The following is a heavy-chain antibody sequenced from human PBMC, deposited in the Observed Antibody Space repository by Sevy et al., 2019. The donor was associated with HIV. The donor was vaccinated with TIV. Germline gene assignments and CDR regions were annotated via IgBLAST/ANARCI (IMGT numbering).Heavy chain of an antibody. CDR2: IIPIFGTA. CDR1: GGTFSSYA. J-gene: IGHJ4*02. V-gene: IGHV1-69*13. CDR3: ARTGYSSGWNMTVYDY. D-gene: IGHD6-19*01. Sequence: ASVKVSCKASGGTFSSYAISWVRQAPGQGLEWMGGIIPIFGTANYAQKFQGRVTITADESTSTAYMELSSLRSEDTAVYSRARTGYSSGWNMTVYDYWGQGTLVTVSS.